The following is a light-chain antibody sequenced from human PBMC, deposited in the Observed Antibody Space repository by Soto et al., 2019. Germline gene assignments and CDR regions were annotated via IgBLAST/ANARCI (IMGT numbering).Light chain of an antibody. CDR3: QQRSNWPPV. V-gene: IGKV3-11*01. Sequence: EIVLTQSPATLSLSPGERATLSCRASQIVSSYLAWYQQKPGQAPRLLIYDASNRATGIPARFSGSGSGTDFTLTISSLEPEDFAVYYCQQRSNWPPVFGPGTKVDIK. CDR2: DAS. CDR1: QIVSSY. J-gene: IGKJ3*01.